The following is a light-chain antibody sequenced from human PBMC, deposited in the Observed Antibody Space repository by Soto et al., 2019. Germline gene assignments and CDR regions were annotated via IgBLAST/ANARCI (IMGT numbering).Light chain of an antibody. CDR3: QQYHTYYT. CDR2: DAS. CDR1: QSIGNW. V-gene: IGKV1-5*01. J-gene: IGKJ2*01. Sequence: DIQMTQSPSTLSASVGDRVTITCRASQSIGNWLAWYQQKPGKAPKLLIYDASSLESGVPSRFSGSGSVTEFTLTISSLQPDDFATYYCQQYHTYYTFGQGTNLEIK.